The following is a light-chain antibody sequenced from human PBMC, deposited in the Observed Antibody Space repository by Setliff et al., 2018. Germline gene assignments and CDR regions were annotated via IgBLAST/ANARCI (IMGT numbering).Light chain of an antibody. CDR2: DVN. J-gene: IGLJ2*01. CDR1: SSDVSDYNF. V-gene: IGLV2-14*03. Sequence: QSALAQPASVSGSPGQSITIACTGLSSDVSDYNFVSWYQQHPGKAPKLIISDVNNRPSGVSNRFSGSKTGSTASLTISGLQPEDEADYYCSSNTNSDTLFGFGGGTKGTVL. CDR3: SSNTNSDTLFG.